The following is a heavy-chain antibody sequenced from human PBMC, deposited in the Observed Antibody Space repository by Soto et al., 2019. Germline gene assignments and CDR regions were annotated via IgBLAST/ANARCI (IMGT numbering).Heavy chain of an antibody. CDR1: GFTFSSYS. J-gene: IGHJ2*01. CDR3: ARDAGYSSSWSPYWYFDL. D-gene: IGHD6-13*01. V-gene: IGHV3-21*01. CDR2: ISSSSSYI. Sequence: EVQLVESGGGLVKPGGSLRLSCAASGFTFSSYSMNWVRQAPGKGLEWVSSISSSSSYIYYADSVKGRFTISRDNAKNSLYLQMNSLGAEDTAVYYCARDAGYSSSWSPYWYFDLWGRGTLVTVSS.